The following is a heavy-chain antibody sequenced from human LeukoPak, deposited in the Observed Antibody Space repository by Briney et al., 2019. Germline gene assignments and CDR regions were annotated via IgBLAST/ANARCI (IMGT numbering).Heavy chain of an antibody. CDR1: GYTFTGYY. D-gene: IGHD3-10*01. Sequence: ASVKVSCKASGYTFTGYYMHWVRQAPGQGLEWMGWINPNSGGTNYAQKFQGRVTITRNTSISTAYMELSSLRSEDTAVYYCARGDRGGPAAPLDYWGQGTLVTVSS. V-gene: IGHV1-2*02. J-gene: IGHJ4*02. CDR3: ARGDRGGPAAPLDY. CDR2: INPNSGGT.